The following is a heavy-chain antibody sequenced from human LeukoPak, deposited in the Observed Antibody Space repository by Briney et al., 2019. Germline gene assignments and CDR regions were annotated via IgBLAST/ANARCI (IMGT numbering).Heavy chain of an antibody. Sequence: GRSLRLSCAASGFTFSSYGMHWVRQAPGKGLEWVAVISYDGSNKYYADSVKGRFTISRDNSKNTLYLQMNSLRAEDTAVHYCAKATEAYYYYGMDVWGQGTTVTVSS. CDR1: GFTFSSYG. CDR3: AKATEAYYYYGMDV. CDR2: ISYDGSNK. J-gene: IGHJ6*02. V-gene: IGHV3-30*18.